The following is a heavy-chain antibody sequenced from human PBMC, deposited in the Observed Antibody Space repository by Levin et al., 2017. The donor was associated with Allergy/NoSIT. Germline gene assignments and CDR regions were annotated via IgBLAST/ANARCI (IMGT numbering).Heavy chain of an antibody. J-gene: IGHJ4*02. CDR2: ISWNSGSV. D-gene: IGHD2-21*01. CDR3: TKGRGRLLRSTPFDD. Sequence: QTGGSLRLSCAASGFTFDDYVMHWVRQAPGKGLEWVAHISWNSGSVGYVESVKGRFIISRDNVKSSLYLQMNSLRPEDTAFYYCTKGRGRLLRSTPFDDWGQGTLVTVSS. V-gene: IGHV3-9*01. CDR1: GFTFDDYV.